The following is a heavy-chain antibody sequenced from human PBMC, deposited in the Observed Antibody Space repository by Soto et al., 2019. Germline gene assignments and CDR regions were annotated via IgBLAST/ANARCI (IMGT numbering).Heavy chain of an antibody. V-gene: IGHV3-48*02. CDR3: ARYRKVGVSPFDF. CDR2: ISSSSSTI. Sequence: EVQLVESGEGLVQPGGSLRLSCAASVFAFSTYNMNWVRQAPGKGLEWVSYISSSSSTIYYADSVKGRFTISRDNAKNSLYLQMNSLRDEDTAAYYCARYRKVGVSPFDFWGQGTLVTVSS. J-gene: IGHJ4*02. CDR1: VFAFSTYN. D-gene: IGHD1-26*01.